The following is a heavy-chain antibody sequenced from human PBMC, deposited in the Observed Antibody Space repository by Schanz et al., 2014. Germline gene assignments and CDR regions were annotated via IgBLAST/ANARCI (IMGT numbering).Heavy chain of an antibody. V-gene: IGHV3-7*01. D-gene: IGHD6-6*01. CDR3: AKGSMAARPLLPTDYYFYGTDI. Sequence: EVQLVESGGGLVKPGGSLRLSCTASGFSFDSYNMNWVRQSPGKGLEWVANIKQDESERSYVDSVKGRFTISRDNAKNSLYLQMNSLRAEDTAVYYCAKGSMAARPLLPTDYYFYGTDIWGQGTTVTVSS. CDR1: GFSFDSYN. J-gene: IGHJ6*02. CDR2: IKQDESER.